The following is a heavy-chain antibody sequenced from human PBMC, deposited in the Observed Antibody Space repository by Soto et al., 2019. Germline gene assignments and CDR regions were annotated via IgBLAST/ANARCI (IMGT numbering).Heavy chain of an antibody. Sequence: QVQLVQSGAEVKKPGASVKVSCKASGYTFTSYAMHWVRQAPGQRLEWMGWINAGNGNTKYSQKFQGRVTITRDTPASTAYMELSSLRSEDTAVYYCARSRELGYCSGGSCAINWFDPCGQGTLVTVSS. D-gene: IGHD2-15*01. CDR2: INAGNGNT. CDR3: ARSRELGYCSGGSCAINWFDP. CDR1: GYTFTSYA. V-gene: IGHV1-3*01. J-gene: IGHJ5*02.